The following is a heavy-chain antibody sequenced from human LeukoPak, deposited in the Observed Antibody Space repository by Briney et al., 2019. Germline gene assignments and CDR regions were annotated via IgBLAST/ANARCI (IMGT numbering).Heavy chain of an antibody. D-gene: IGHD1-26*01. CDR1: GISFDDYH. CDR2: VSSRGNVM. Sequence: GGPLRLSCAASGISFDDYHMNWIRQSPGKGLEWISYVSSRGNVMYYADSVQGRFTISRDTTKNSWYLQMNSLRVEDTAVYYCSRRGAGPYYFEFWGQGTLVTVSS. J-gene: IGHJ4*02. CDR3: SRRGAGPYYFEF. V-gene: IGHV3-11*01.